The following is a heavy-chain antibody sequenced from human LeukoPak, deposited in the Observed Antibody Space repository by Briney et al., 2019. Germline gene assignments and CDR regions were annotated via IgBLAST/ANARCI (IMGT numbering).Heavy chain of an antibody. D-gene: IGHD6-13*01. J-gene: IGHJ6*02. V-gene: IGHV1-69*04. CDR2: IIPILGIA. CDR1: GYTFTSYD. CDR3: ARDGRSSWAYYYYGMDV. Sequence: ASVKVSCKASGYTFTSYDINWVRQAPGQGLEWMGRIIPILGIANYAQKFQGRVTITADKSTSTAYMELSSLRSEDTAVYYCARDGRSSWAYYYYGMDVWGQGTTVTVSS.